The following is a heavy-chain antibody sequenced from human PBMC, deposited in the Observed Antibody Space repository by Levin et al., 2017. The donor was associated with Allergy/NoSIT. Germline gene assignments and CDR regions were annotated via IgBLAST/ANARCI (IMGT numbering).Heavy chain of an antibody. V-gene: IGHV1-24*01. CDR3: ATVGPGSPYDSSPFDY. D-gene: IGHD3-22*01. Sequence: GESLKISCKVSGYTLTELSMHWVRQAPGKGLEWMGGFDPEDGETIYAQKFQGRVTMTEDTSTDTAYMELSSLRSEDTAVYYCATVGPGSPYDSSPFDYWGQGTLVTVSS. J-gene: IGHJ4*02. CDR2: FDPEDGET. CDR1: GYTLTELS.